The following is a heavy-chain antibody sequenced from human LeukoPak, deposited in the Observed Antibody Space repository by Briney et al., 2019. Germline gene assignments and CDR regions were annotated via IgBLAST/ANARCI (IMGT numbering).Heavy chain of an antibody. J-gene: IGHJ4*02. CDR3: ARDSLGYCTNGVCYQYHYFDY. CDR1: GYTFTSYY. Sequence: AASVKVSCKASGYTFTSYYMHWVRQAPGQGFEWMGIINPRGGSASSAQKFQGRVTLTRDTSTSTVYMELSSLRSEDTAVYYCARDSLGYCTNGVCYQYHYFDYWGQGTLVTVSS. CDR2: INPRGGSA. V-gene: IGHV1-46*01. D-gene: IGHD2-8*01.